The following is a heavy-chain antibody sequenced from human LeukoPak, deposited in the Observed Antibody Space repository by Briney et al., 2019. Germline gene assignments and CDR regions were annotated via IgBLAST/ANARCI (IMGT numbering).Heavy chain of an antibody. CDR2: VYDNDIS. CDR3: ARGLVLVTDDAFDI. J-gene: IGHJ3*02. D-gene: IGHD2-15*01. CDR1: GASIRSYF. Sequence: SETLSLTCTVSGASIRSYFLSWIRQSPGKGLEWIGYVYDNDISNFNPSLESRVNILVDRSKSQFSLKLRSVTAADTAVYYCARGLVLVTDDAFDIWGPGTMVSVSS. V-gene: IGHV4-59*01.